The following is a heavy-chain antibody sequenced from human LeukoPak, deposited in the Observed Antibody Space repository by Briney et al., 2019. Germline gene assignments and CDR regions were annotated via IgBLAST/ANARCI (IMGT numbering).Heavy chain of an antibody. CDR2: IYSGGST. J-gene: IGHJ6*02. CDR1: GFTVSSNY. CDR3: ARDPDYFYGMDV. V-gene: IGHV3-66*01. Sequence: GGSLRLSCAASGFTVSSNYMSWVRQAPGKGLEWVSVIYSGGSTYYADSVKGRFTISRDNSKNTLYLQMNSLRAEDTAVYYCARDPDYFYGMDVWGQGTTVTVSS.